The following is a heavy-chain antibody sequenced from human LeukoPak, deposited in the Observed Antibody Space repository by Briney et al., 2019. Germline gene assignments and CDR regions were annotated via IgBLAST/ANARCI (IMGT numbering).Heavy chain of an antibody. V-gene: IGHV1-69*06. J-gene: IGHJ6*03. Sequence: SVKVSCKASGGTFSSYAISWVRQAPGQGLEWMGGIIPIFGTANYAQKFQGRVTITADKSTSTAYMELSSLRSEDTAVYYCASGRRLRFLEWSYNYYYYYYMDVWGKGTTVTVSS. D-gene: IGHD3-3*01. CDR1: GGTFSSYA. CDR2: IIPIFGTA. CDR3: ASGRRLRFLEWSYNYYYYYYMDV.